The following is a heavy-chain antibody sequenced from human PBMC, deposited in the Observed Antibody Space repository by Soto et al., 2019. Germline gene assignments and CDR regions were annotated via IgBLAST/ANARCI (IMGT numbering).Heavy chain of an antibody. V-gene: IGHV4-59*12. Sequence: SETLSLTCTVSGGSISSYYWSWIRQPPGKGLEWIGYIYYSGSTNYNTSLKSRDTISKDKTKNQFSLKLSSVTAADTAVYYCASAPFSSWYWFDPWGQGTLVTVSS. CDR2: IYYSGST. CDR1: GGSISSYY. J-gene: IGHJ5*02. D-gene: IGHD6-13*01. CDR3: ASAPFSSWYWFDP.